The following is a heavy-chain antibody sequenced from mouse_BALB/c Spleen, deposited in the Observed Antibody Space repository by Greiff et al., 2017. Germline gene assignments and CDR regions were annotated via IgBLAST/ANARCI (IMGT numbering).Heavy chain of an antibody. Sequence: QVQLQQSGAELVRPGASVTLSCKASGYTFTDYEMHWVKQTPVHGLEWIGAIDPETGGTAYNQKFKGKATLTADKSSSTAYMELRSLTSEDSAVYYCTRGVWFAYWGQGTLVTVSA. CDR2: IDPETGGT. CDR3: TRGVWFAY. V-gene: IGHV1-15*01. J-gene: IGHJ3*01. CDR1: GYTFTDYE.